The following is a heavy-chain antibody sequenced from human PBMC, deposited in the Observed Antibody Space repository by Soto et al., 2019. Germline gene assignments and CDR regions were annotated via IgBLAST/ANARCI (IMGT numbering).Heavy chain of an antibody. Sequence: GGSLRLSCAASGFTFSGSAMHWVRQASGKGLEWVGRIRSKVNSYATSYAASVKGRFTISRDDSKNTAYLQMNSLKTEDTAVYYCTRPAGIAAAGSYYYYGMDVWGQGTTVTVSS. D-gene: IGHD6-13*01. J-gene: IGHJ6*02. CDR1: GFTFSGSA. CDR2: IRSKVNSYAT. CDR3: TRPAGIAAAGSYYYYGMDV. V-gene: IGHV3-73*01.